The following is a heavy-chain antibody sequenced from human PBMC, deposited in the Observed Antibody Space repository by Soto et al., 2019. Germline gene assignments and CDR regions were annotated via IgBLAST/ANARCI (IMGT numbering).Heavy chain of an antibody. V-gene: IGHV1-69*12. D-gene: IGHD3-3*02. CDR1: GGTFSSSA. J-gene: IGHJ6*02. Sequence: QVQLVQSGAEVKKPGSSVKVSCKASGGTFSSSAFSWVRQAPGQGLEWMGGIMPIFRTPDYAQKLQGRVTITADESTSTAYMALSSLTSEDTGVYYCARDKDRQQLGGNYYYIMDVWGQGTTVTVSS. CDR2: IMPIFRTP. CDR3: ARDKDRQQLGGNYYYIMDV.